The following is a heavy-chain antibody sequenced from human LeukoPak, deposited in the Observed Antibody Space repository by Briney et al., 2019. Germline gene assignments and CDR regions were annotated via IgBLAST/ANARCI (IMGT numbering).Heavy chain of an antibody. CDR3: ARDTYESGYDILTGLRGYYYGMDV. Sequence: PGGSLRLSCAASGFTFSSYAMHWVRQAPGKGLEWVAVISYDGSNKYYADSVKGRFTISRDNSKNTLYLQMNSLRAEDTAVYYCARDTYESGYDILTGLRGYYYGMDVWGQGTTVTVSS. CDR2: ISYDGSNK. J-gene: IGHJ6*02. D-gene: IGHD3-9*01. CDR1: GFTFSSYA. V-gene: IGHV3-30-3*01.